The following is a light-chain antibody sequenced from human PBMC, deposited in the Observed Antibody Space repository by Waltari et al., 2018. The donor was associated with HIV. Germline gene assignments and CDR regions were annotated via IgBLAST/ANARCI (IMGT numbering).Light chain of an antibody. Sequence: QSALTQPASVSGSPGPSITIPCTGTSSDAGGYNYVSWYQQHPGKAPKLMIYDVSNRPSGVSNRFSGSKSGNTASLTISGLQAEDEADYYCSSYTSSSTWVFGGGTKLTVL. J-gene: IGLJ3*02. CDR1: SSDAGGYNY. CDR3: SSYTSSSTWV. V-gene: IGLV2-14*01. CDR2: DVS.